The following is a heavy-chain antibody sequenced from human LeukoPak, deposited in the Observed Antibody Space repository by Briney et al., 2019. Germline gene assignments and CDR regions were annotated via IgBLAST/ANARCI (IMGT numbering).Heavy chain of an antibody. CDR2: IYDGGSM. J-gene: IGHJ4*02. V-gene: IGHV4-31*03. Sequence: SETLSLTCTVSGGTIISGGFYWTWIRQHPGKGLEWIGHIYDGGSMHHNPSLKSRVTISMDRSKNQFSLRLRYMTAADTAVYYCARAGGYCSGGRCYSLDSWGQGALVTVSS. CDR1: GGTIISGGFY. CDR3: ARAGGYCSGGRCYSLDS. D-gene: IGHD2-15*01.